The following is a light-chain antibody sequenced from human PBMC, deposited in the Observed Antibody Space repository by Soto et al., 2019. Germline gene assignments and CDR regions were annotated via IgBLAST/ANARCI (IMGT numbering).Light chain of an antibody. J-gene: IGKJ4*01. Sequence: EIVLTQSPGTLSLSPGERATLSCRASQSVSSYLAWYQQKPGQAPRLLIYGASGRATGIPDRFSGSGSGTDFTLTISRLEPEDFAVYYCQQYVSSPLTFGGGTKVEIK. CDR1: QSVSSY. CDR3: QQYVSSPLT. CDR2: GAS. V-gene: IGKV3-20*01.